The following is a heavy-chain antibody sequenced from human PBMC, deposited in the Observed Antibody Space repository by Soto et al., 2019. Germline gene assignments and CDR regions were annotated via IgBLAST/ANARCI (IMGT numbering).Heavy chain of an antibody. Sequence: SETLSLTCAVYGGSFSGYYWSWIRQPPGKGLEWIGEINHSGSTNYNPSLKSRVTISVDTSKNQFSLKLSSVTAADTAVYYCARGKGYSTSPDLDYWGQGTLVTVPQ. CDR3: ARGKGYSTSPDLDY. J-gene: IGHJ4*02. CDR2: INHSGST. CDR1: GGSFSGYY. D-gene: IGHD6-13*01. V-gene: IGHV4-34*01.